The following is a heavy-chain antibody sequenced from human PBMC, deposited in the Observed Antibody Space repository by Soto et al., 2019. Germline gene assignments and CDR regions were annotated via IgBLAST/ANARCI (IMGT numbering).Heavy chain of an antibody. D-gene: IGHD6-13*01. CDR3: ARDLGSSWYPEYFQH. J-gene: IGHJ1*01. V-gene: IGHV3-48*01. CDR1: GFTFCSYS. Sequence: EVQLVESGGGLVQPGGSLRLSCAASGFTFCSYSMNWVRQAPGKGLEWVSYISSSSSTIYYADSVKGRFTISRDNAKNSLYLQMNSLRAEDTAVYYCARDLGSSWYPEYFQHWGQGTLVTVSS. CDR2: ISSSSSTI.